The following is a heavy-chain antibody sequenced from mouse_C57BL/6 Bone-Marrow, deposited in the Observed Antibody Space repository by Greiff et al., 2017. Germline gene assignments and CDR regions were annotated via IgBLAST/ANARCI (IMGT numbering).Heavy chain of an antibody. J-gene: IGHJ3*01. CDR1: GYSFTGYF. Sequence: EVQVVESGPELVKLGDSVKISCKASGYSFTGYFMNWVMQSHGKSLEWIGRINPYNGDTFYNQKFKGKATLTVDKSSSTAHMELRSLTSEDSAVYYCARWWFAYWGQGTLVTVSA. V-gene: IGHV1-20*01. CDR2: INPYNGDT. CDR3: ARWWFAY.